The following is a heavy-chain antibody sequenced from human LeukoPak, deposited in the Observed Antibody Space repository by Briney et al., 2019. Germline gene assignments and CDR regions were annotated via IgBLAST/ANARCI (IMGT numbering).Heavy chain of an antibody. CDR1: GYTFTGYY. CDR3: ARGTDRGDYFDY. J-gene: IGHJ4*02. Sequence: ASVKVSCKASGYTFTGYYMHWMRQAPGQGLEWMGWINPNSGGTNYAQKFQGRVTMTRDTSISTAYMELSRLRSDDTAVYDCARGTDRGDYFDYWGQGTLVTVSS. V-gene: IGHV1-2*02. D-gene: IGHD2-15*01. CDR2: INPNSGGT.